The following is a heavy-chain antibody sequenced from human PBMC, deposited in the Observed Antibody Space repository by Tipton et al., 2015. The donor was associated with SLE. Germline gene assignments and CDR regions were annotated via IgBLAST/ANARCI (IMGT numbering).Heavy chain of an antibody. D-gene: IGHD2-8*01. CDR1: GGSLSSPFYY. Sequence: TLSLTCTVSGGSLSSPFYYWGWIRQPPGKGPEWIGRITNNGNTYYIPSLQSRVTMSVDTSKNHFSLKLSSVTAADTTVYYCARHDTNYGRNWFDPWGQGTTVTVSS. V-gene: IGHV4-39*01. CDR2: ITNNGNT. J-gene: IGHJ5*01. CDR3: ARHDTNYGRNWFDP.